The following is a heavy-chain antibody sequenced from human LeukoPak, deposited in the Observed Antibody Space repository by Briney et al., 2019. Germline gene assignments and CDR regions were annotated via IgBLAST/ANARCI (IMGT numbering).Heavy chain of an antibody. CDR1: GFTFSSYE. D-gene: IGHD6-19*01. J-gene: IGHJ4*02. CDR3: AGGRGWLVEY. V-gene: IGHV3-48*03. CDR2: ISSSGSTI. Sequence: PGGSLRLSCAASGFTFSSYEMNWVRQAPGKGLEWVSYISSSGSTIYYADSVKGRFTISRDNAKNSLYLQLNSLRVEDTAVYYCAGGRGWLVEYWGQGTLVTVSS.